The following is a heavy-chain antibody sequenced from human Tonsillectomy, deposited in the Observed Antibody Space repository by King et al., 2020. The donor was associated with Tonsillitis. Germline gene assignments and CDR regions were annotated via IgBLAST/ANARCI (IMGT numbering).Heavy chain of an antibody. D-gene: IGHD2-15*01. CDR3: ATEQDSGYFDL. V-gene: IGHV3-53*01. J-gene: IGHJ2*01. CDR2: IYTGDTT. CDR1: GFTVSSNY. Sequence: VQLVESGGGLIQPGGSLRLSCAVSGFTVSSNYMSWVRQAPGMGLEWFSVIYTGDTTYYADSVKGRFSISRDNSKNTLYLQMNSLRVEDTAVYYCATEQDSGYFDLWGRGTLVTVSS.